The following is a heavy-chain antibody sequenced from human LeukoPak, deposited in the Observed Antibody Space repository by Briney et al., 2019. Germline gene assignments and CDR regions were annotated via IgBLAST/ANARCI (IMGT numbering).Heavy chain of an antibody. CDR1: GGTFNSYA. J-gene: IGHJ4*02. CDR3: AAGRRSYYDSSGYYYLRSRLDY. Sequence: ASVKVSCKASGGTFNSYAISWVRQAPGQGLEWMGRIIPILGIANYAQKFQGRVTITADKSTSTAYMELSSLRSEDTAVYYCAAGRRSYYDSSGYYYLRSRLDYWGQGTLVTVSS. V-gene: IGHV1-69*04. D-gene: IGHD3-22*01. CDR2: IIPILGIA.